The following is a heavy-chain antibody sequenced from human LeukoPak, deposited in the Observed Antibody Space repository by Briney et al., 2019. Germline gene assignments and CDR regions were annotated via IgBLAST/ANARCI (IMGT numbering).Heavy chain of an antibody. D-gene: IGHD3-10*01. V-gene: IGHV3-74*01. J-gene: IGHJ4*02. CDR3: TSGSYYNDY. CDR2: IKSDGSGI. Sequence: GGSLRLSCTASGFTFSSYWMHWIRQAPGKGLVWVSHIKSDGSGINYADSVKGRFTISRDNAKNTLYLQMNSLRAEDTAVYYCTSGSYYNDYWGQRTLPTVSS. CDR1: GFTFSSYW.